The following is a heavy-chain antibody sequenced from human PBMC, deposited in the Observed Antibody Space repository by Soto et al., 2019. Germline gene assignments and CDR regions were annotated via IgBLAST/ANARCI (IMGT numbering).Heavy chain of an antibody. CDR2: IYSGGST. CDR1: GFTVSSNY. J-gene: IGHJ3*02. Sequence: GGSLRLSCAASGFTVSSNYMSWVRQAPGKGLEWVSVIYSGGSTYYADSVKGRFTISRHNSKNTLYLQMNSLRAEDTAVYYCAREPNSCYDAVDAFDIWGQGTLVTVPS. CDR3: AREPNSCYDAVDAFDI. D-gene: IGHD5-12*01. V-gene: IGHV3-53*04.